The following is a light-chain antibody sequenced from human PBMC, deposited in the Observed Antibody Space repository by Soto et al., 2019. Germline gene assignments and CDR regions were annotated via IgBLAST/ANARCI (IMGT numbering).Light chain of an antibody. CDR1: QNDIGVYDF. CDR3: TSYAGSNTYV. CDR2: EVV. V-gene: IGLV2-8*01. Sequence: QSVLTQPPSASGSPGKSGTISGTGTQNDIGVYDFVSWDQHHPGKAPRLIIYEVVQRPSGVPDRFSGSKSGNPASLTVSGLKAADEADYFCTSYAGSNTYVFGSGTKLTVL. J-gene: IGLJ6*01.